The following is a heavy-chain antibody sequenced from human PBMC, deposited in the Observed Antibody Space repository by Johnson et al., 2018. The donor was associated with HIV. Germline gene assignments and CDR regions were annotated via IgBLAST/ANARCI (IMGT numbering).Heavy chain of an antibody. CDR3: ARGGWGDAFDI. V-gene: IGHV3-7*01. D-gene: IGHD3-16*01. CDR1: GFTFSRYW. J-gene: IGHJ3*02. CDR2: IKQDGSEK. Sequence: VQLVESGGGLVQPGGSLRLSCAASGFTFSRYWMSWVRQAPGKGLEWVANIKQDGSEKYYVDSVKGRITISRDNAKNSLYLQMNSLRAEDTAVYYCARGGWGDAFDIWGQGTMVTVSS.